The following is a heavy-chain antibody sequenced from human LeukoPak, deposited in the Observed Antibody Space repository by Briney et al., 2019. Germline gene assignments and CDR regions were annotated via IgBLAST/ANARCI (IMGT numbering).Heavy chain of an antibody. CDR1: GGSISGYY. Sequence: PSETLSLTCTVSGGSISGYYWSWIRQPPGKGLEWIGYIYYSGSTDSNPSLKSRVTISVDTSKNQFSLKLSSVTAADTAVYYCARHLVGGYYFDYWGQGTLVTVSS. V-gene: IGHV4-59*08. D-gene: IGHD2-2*01. J-gene: IGHJ4*02. CDR3: ARHLVGGYYFDY. CDR2: IYYSGST.